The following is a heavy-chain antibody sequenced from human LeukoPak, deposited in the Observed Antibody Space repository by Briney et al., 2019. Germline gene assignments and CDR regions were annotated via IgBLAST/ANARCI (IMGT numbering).Heavy chain of an antibody. CDR1: GFTFSSYG. J-gene: IGHJ4*02. V-gene: IGHV3-33*01. D-gene: IGHD3-3*01. Sequence: SLRLSCAASGFTFSSYGMHWVRQAPGKGLEWVAVIWYDGSNKYYADSEKGRFTISRDNAKNSLYLQMNSLRAEDTAVYYCARDFSRFYYDFWSGPGFDYWGQGTLVTVSS. CDR3: ARDFSRFYYDFWSGPGFDY. CDR2: IWYDGSNK.